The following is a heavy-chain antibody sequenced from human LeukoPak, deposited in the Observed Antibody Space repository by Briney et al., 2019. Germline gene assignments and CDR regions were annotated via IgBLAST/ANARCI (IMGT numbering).Heavy chain of an antibody. CDR1: GDSITGYY. D-gene: IGHD2/OR15-2a*01. V-gene: IGHV4-39*01. J-gene: IGHJ5*01. CDR2: IYYTGNT. Sequence: SETLSLACSVSGDSITGYYWGWTRQPPGKGLEWIGNIYYTGNTYYNSSLKSRLTISIDTSKNQFSLKLSSVTAADTGVYYCARRPLSTKGFDSWGQGTLVTVSS. CDR3: ARRPLSTKGFDS.